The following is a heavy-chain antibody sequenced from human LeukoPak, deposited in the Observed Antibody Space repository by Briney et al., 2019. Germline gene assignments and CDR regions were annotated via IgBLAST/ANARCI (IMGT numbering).Heavy chain of an antibody. J-gene: IGHJ3*02. V-gene: IGHV3-23*01. Sequence: PGGSLRLSRAASGFTFSSYAMSWVRQAPGKGLEWVSAISGSGGTTYYADSVKGRFTISRDNSKNTLYVQMNSLRAEDTAVYYCAKRDGYNGDAFDIWGQGTMVTVSS. CDR1: GFTFSSYA. CDR3: AKRDGYNGDAFDI. D-gene: IGHD5-24*01. CDR2: ISGSGGTT.